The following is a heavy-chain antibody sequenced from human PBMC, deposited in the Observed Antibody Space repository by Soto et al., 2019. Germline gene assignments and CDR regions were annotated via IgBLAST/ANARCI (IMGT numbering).Heavy chain of an antibody. V-gene: IGHV1-69*13. CDR3: ARCPYYDSSGYYYAGEIDY. D-gene: IGHD3-22*01. CDR1: GGTFSSYA. J-gene: IGHJ4*02. Sequence: SVKVSCKASGGTFSSYAISWVRQAPGQGLEWMGGIIPIFGTANYAQKFQGRVTITADESTSTAYMELSSLRSEDTAVYYCARCPYYDSSGYYYAGEIDYWGQGTLVTVSS. CDR2: IIPIFGTA.